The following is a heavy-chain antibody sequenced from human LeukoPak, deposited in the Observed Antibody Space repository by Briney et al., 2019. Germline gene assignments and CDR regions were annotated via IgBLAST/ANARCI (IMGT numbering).Heavy chain of an antibody. D-gene: IGHD1-26*01. CDR3: ARVLGATLRYFDY. CDR2: ISSSSSTI. V-gene: IGHV3-48*01. J-gene: IGHJ4*02. CDR1: GFTFSSYS. Sequence: GGSLRLSCAASGFTFSSYSMNWVRQAPGKWLEWVSYISSSSSTIYYADSVKGRFTISRDNAKNSLYLQMNSLRAEDTAVYYCARVLGATLRYFDYWGQGTLVTVSS.